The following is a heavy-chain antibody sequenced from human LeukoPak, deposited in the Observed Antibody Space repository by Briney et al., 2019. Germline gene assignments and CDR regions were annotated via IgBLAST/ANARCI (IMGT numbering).Heavy chain of an antibody. V-gene: IGHV1-18*01. CDR2: INAGNGNT. D-gene: IGHD2-2*01. Sequence: ASVKVSCKASGYTFTTYNINWVRQAPGQGLEWMGWINAGNGNTKYSQEFQGRVTITADESTSTAYMELSNLRSEDTAVYYCARVVTPRYCTSTSCYSKGWFDPWGQGTLVTVSS. CDR1: GYTFTTYN. CDR3: ARVVTPRYCTSTSCYSKGWFDP. J-gene: IGHJ5*02.